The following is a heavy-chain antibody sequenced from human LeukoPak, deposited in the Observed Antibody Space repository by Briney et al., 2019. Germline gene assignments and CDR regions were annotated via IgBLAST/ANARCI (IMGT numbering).Heavy chain of an antibody. CDR3: AKDRLSDYGAPTDAFDI. J-gene: IGHJ3*02. D-gene: IGHD4-17*01. CDR2: ISGSGGGT. CDR1: GFTFSSYA. V-gene: IGHV3-23*01. Sequence: GSLRLSCAASGFTFSSYAMSWVRQAPGKGLEWVSAISGSGGGTYYADSVKGRFTISRDNSKNTLWLQMNSLRAEDTAVYYCAKDRLSDYGAPTDAFDIWGQGTMVTVSS.